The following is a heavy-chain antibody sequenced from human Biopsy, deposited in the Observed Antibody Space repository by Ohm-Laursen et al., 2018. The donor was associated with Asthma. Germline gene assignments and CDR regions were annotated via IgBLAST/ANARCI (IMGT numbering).Heavy chain of an antibody. CDR3: AKDERSYYGSDSKYMQPVPLGD. Sequence: SLRLSCAAPGFTFRSYAMHWVRQAPGKGLEWVAVGGSYYDGGLKYYADSVKGRFTISRDKSENTLYLQMNSLTAEDTAVYHCAKDERSYYGSDSKYMQPVPLGDWGQGTLVIASA. J-gene: IGHJ4*02. D-gene: IGHD2-21*01. CDR1: GFTFRSYA. CDR2: GGSYYDGGLK. V-gene: IGHV3-30-3*01.